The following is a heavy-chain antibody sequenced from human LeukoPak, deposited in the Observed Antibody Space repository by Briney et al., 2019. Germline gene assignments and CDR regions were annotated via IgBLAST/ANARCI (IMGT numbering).Heavy chain of an antibody. D-gene: IGHD3-22*01. J-gene: IGHJ3*02. Sequence: PGRSLRLSCVASGFTFDDNAMHWVRQAPGKGLEWVSGISWNSGTIGYADSVKGRFTVSRDNAKNSLYLQMSSLRAEDTALYYCAKDVDYDSSGGAFDIWGQGTMVTVSS. CDR1: GFTFDDNA. CDR3: AKDVDYDSSGGAFDI. CDR2: ISWNSGTI. V-gene: IGHV3-9*01.